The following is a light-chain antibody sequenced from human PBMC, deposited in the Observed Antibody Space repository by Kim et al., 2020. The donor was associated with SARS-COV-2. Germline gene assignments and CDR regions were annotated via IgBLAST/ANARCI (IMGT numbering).Light chain of an antibody. V-gene: IGKV3-11*01. CDR1: QSVVSF. Sequence: LSPGERAPLSCRAGQSVVSFLAWYRQTPGQAPRLLFYDASIRATGIPARFSGSGSGTDFTLAISGLEPEDFAVYYCQQRVSWPLTFGGGTKVDIK. J-gene: IGKJ4*01. CDR3: QQRVSWPLT. CDR2: DAS.